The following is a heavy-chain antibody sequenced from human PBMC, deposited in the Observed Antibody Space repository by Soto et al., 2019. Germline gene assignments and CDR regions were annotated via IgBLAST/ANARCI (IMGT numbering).Heavy chain of an antibody. D-gene: IGHD4-17*01. J-gene: IGHJ4*02. CDR2: IITLFGTA. V-gene: IGHV1-69*01. CDR1: GATFSSHS. CDR3: AREVGYGDFSAALLD. Sequence: VQLMQSGAEVKQPGSSVKVSCKASGATFSSHSINWVRQAPGQGLEWMGGIITLFGTANYAQNFQGRVTITADQSTSTAYMELNSLRSDDTAVYYCAREVGYGDFSAALLDWGQGTLVTVSS.